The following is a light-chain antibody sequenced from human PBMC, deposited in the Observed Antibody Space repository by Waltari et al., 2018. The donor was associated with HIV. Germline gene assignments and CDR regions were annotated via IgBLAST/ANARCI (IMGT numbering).Light chain of an antibody. CDR2: KDR. CDR3: QSSDISGNYWV. V-gene: IGLV3-25*03. J-gene: IGLJ2*01. CDR1: TLPKQY. Sequence: SYGLTQPPSVSVFPGQTATITCSGDTLPKQYGYWYQQKPGHAPVMVIYKDRERPSGIPERFAGSSSATTATLTISGVQPEDEADYYCQSSDISGNYWVLGGGTKLTVL.